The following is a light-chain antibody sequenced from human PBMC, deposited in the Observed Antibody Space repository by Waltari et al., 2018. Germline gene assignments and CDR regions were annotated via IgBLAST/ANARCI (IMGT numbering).Light chain of an antibody. CDR1: QGVSSY. CDR2: DAS. V-gene: IGKV3-11*01. Sequence: EIVLTQSPATLSLSPGERATLSCRASQGVSSYLAWYQQRPGQAPRLLIYDASNRATGIPGRFSGSGSGTDFTLTISRLEPEDFAVYYCQQRSNWPITFGQGTRLEIK. CDR3: QQRSNWPIT. J-gene: IGKJ5*01.